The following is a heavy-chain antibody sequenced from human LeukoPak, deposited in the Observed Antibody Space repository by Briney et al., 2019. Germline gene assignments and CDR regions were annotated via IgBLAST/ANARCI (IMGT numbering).Heavy chain of an antibody. J-gene: IGHJ5*02. Sequence: SGTLSLTCAVSGGSISSSNWWSWVRQPPGKGLEWLGEIYHSGSTNYNPSLKSRVTMSVDKSKNQFSLKLSSVTAADTAVYYCARVTLIVVVAWFDPWGQGTLVTVSS. V-gene: IGHV4-4*02. D-gene: IGHD2-2*01. CDR2: IYHSGST. CDR3: ARVTLIVVVAWFDP. CDR1: GGSISSSNW.